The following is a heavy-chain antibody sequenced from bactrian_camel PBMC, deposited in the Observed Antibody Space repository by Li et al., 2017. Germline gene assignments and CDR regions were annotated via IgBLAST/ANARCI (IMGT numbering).Heavy chain of an antibody. D-gene: IGHD5*01. CDR2: IYSTGGKP. CDR1: GLPRSNRC. Sequence: VQLVESGGGSVQAGGSLRLSCLVSGLPRSNRCMGWFRQSPGKERERVATIYSTGGKPYLADSVKGRFTISQDNAENTVYLQMNSLKPEDTATYYCAARAGYSHPSQWLSSVVYGYWGQGTQVTVS. J-gene: IGHJ4*01. V-gene: IGHV3S40*01. CDR3: AARAGYSHPSQWLSSVVYGY.